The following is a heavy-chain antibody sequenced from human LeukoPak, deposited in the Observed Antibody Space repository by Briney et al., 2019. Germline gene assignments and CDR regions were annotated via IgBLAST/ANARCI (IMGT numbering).Heavy chain of an antibody. J-gene: IGHJ2*01. CDR3: ARDSSGSSVWYFDL. CDR2: VHASGYT. Sequence: SETLSLTCSVSDDPFSRHYWSWIRQPAGQAPEWIGRVHASGYTNFNPSFKSRLTMCVDTSKKQFSLVLTSVTPADTAVYYCARDSSGSSVWYFDLWGRGTLVTVSS. D-gene: IGHD6-6*01. CDR1: DDPFSRHY. V-gene: IGHV4-4*07.